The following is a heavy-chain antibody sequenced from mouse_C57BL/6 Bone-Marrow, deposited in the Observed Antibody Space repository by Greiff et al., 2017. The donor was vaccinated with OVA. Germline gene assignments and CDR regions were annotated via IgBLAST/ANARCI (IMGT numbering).Heavy chain of an antibody. D-gene: IGHD1-1*01. CDR3: ARLYYYGRDY. J-gene: IGHJ2*01. V-gene: IGHV1-54*01. CDR2: INPGSGGT. CDR1: GYAFTNYL. Sequence: QVQLKQSGAELVRPGTSVKVSCKASGYAFTNYLIEWVKQRPGQGLEWIGVINPGSGGTNYNEKFKGKATLTADKSSSTAYMQLSSLTSEDSAVYFCARLYYYGRDYWGQGTTLTVSS.